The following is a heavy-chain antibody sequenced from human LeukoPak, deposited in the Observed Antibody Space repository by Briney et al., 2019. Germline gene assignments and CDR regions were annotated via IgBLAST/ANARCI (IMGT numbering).Heavy chain of an antibody. Sequence: GGSLRLSCAASGFSFRTFWMHWLRQVPGKGLVWVSRINGDGSSTTYADSVKGRFTISRDNSKNMVYLQMNSLRVDDTAIYYCGKDGGQYSSGPEFDPRGQGDLVTVPS. D-gene: IGHD6-19*01. CDR2: INGDGSST. CDR1: GFSFRTFW. J-gene: IGHJ5*02. CDR3: GKDGGQYSSGPEFDP. V-gene: IGHV3-74*01.